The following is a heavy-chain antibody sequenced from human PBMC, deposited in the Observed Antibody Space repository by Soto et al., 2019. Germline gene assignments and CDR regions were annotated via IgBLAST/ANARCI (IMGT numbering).Heavy chain of an antibody. Sequence: QVQLVESGGHVVQPGRSLTLSCGGSGFTFRNFAMHWVRQTPGKGLEWLAVISFEDGSHKDYADSVKGRFTISRDNSKDTLFLEMNNLGVDDTAMYYCAKSFCSSSSCFFLWVDPWGPGTLVTVSS. D-gene: IGHD2-2*01. CDR3: AKSFCSSSSCFFLWVDP. V-gene: IGHV3-30-3*02. J-gene: IGHJ5*02. CDR1: GFTFRNFA. CDR2: ISFEDGSHK.